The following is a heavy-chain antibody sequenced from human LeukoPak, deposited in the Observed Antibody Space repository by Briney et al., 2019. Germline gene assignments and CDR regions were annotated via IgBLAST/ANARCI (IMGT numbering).Heavy chain of an antibody. CDR3: ARDHDAVGTTIDH. V-gene: IGHV3-74*01. D-gene: IGHD1-14*01. Sequence: GGSLRLSCAASGFTFSSYWMHWVRQAPGEGLVWVSRIKSDGCVTWYADSVKGLFTISRDNAKNMLYLQMNSLRDEDTAVYFCARDHDAVGTTIDHWGQGTLVTVSS. CDR2: IKSDGCVT. J-gene: IGHJ4*02. CDR1: GFTFSSYW.